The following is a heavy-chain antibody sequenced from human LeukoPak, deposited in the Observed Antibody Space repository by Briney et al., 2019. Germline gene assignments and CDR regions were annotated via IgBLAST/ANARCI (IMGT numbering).Heavy chain of an antibody. J-gene: IGHJ4*02. CDR2: IDYSGRT. CDR3: ARQSCSSTSCYSDY. Sequence: PSETLSLTCSVSGGSISSSNYYWGCIRQPPGKGLEWIGSIDYSGRTYQNPSLKSRVTISADTSKNQFSLKLSSVTAADTAVYYCARQSCSSTSCYSDYWGQGTLVTVSS. D-gene: IGHD2-2*01. CDR1: GGSISSSNYY. V-gene: IGHV4-39*01.